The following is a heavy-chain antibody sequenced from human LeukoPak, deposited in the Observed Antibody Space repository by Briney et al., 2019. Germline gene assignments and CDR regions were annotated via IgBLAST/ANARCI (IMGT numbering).Heavy chain of an antibody. J-gene: IGHJ4*02. Sequence: SGILSLTCAVSGGSISSSNWWSWVRQPPGKGLEWIGEIYHSGSTNYNPSLKSRVTISVDKSKNQFSLKLSSVTAADTAVYYCARDKMRYYDSSGYPLLALDYWGQGTLVTVSS. V-gene: IGHV4-4*02. D-gene: IGHD3-22*01. CDR2: IYHSGST. CDR3: ARDKMRYYDSSGYPLLALDY. CDR1: GGSISSSNW.